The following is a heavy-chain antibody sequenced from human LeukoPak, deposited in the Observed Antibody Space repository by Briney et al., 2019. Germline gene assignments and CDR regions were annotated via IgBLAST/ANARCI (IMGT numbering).Heavy chain of an antibody. CDR2: IKSKTDGGTT. V-gene: IGHV3-15*01. CDR1: GSTFSSYS. J-gene: IGHJ3*02. CDR3: TTVLVVPAALDAFDI. D-gene: IGHD2-2*01. Sequence: GGSLRLSSAASGSTFSSYSMNWVRQAPGKGLEWVGRIKSKTDGGTTDYAAPVKGRFTISRDDSKNTLYLQMNSLKTEDTAVYYCTTVLVVPAALDAFDIWGQGTMVTVSS.